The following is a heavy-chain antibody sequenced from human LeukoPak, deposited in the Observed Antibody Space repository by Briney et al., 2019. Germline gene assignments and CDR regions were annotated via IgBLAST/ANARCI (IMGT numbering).Heavy chain of an antibody. V-gene: IGHV3-11*01. CDR2: ISSSGSTI. Sequence: PGGSLRLSCAASGFTFSDHYMSWIRQAPGKGLEWVSYISSSGSTIYYADSVKGRFTISRHNSKNTLFLQMHSLTAEDTAMYYCARHQAGSFDYWGQGTLVTVSS. CDR1: GFTFSDHY. CDR3: ARHQAGSFDY. J-gene: IGHJ4*02.